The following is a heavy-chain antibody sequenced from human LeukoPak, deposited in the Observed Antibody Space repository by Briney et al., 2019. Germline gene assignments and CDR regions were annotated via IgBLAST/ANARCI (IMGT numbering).Heavy chain of an antibody. V-gene: IGHV3-30*18. CDR3: AKALTSGWYLDAFNI. CDR2: ISYDGSNK. CDR1: GFTFSSCG. Sequence: PGRSLRLSCAASGFTFSSCGMHWVRQAPGKGLEWVAVISYDGSNKYYADSVKGRFTISRDNSKNTLFLEMNSLRAEDTAVYYCAKALTSGWYLDAFNIWGQGTKVTVSS. J-gene: IGHJ3*02. D-gene: IGHD6-19*01.